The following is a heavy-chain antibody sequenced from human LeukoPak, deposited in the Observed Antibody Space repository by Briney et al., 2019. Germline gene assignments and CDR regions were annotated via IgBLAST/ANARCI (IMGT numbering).Heavy chain of an antibody. CDR1: GGSISSYY. J-gene: IGHJ3*02. D-gene: IGHD2-2*03. CDR2: IYYSGST. V-gene: IGHV4-59*08. CDR3: ARPKPEMDVGAFDI. Sequence: PSETLSLTCTVSGGSISSYYWSWIRQPPGKGLEWIGYIYYSGSTNYNPSLKSRVTISVDTSKNQFSLKLSSVTAADTAVYYCARPKPEMDVGAFDIWGQGTMVTVSS.